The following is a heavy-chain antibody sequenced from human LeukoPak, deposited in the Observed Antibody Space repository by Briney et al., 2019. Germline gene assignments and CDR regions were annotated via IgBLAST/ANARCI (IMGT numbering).Heavy chain of an antibody. J-gene: IGHJ4*02. CDR2: MNPNSGYT. CDR3: ARVAGSADY. D-gene: IGHD6-19*01. V-gene: IGHV1-8*01. Sequence: ASVKVSCKASGYAFTSLDTIWVRQATGQGLEWMGWMNPNSGYTGSAQKFQGRLTMTRDTSISTAYMELTSLTSEDTAMYYCARVAGSADYWGQGTLVTVSS. CDR1: GYAFTSLD.